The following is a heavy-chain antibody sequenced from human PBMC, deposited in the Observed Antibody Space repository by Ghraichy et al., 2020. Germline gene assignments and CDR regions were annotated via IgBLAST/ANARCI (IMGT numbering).Heavy chain of an antibody. CDR3: ARAANYIWGSYGHFDY. CDR2: IKQDGSEK. D-gene: IGHD3-16*01. Sequence: LSLTCAASGFTISSYWMSWVRQAPGKGLEWVTNIKQDGSEKYYVDSVKGRFTISRDNAKNSLYLQMNSLRADDTAVYYCARAANYIWGSYGHFDYWGQGTLVTVSS. CDR1: GFTISSYW. J-gene: IGHJ4*02. V-gene: IGHV3-7*01.